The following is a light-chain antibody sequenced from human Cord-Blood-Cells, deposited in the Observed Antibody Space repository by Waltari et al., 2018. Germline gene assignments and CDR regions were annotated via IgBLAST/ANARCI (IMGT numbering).Light chain of an antibody. Sequence: QSALTQPRSVSGSPGQSVTISCTGTSSDVGGYNYVSWYQQHPGKAPKLMIYDVSKRPSGVPDRFSGSKSGNTASLTISGLQAEDEADYYCCSYAGSYTLNYVFGTVTKVTVL. CDR1: SSDVGGYNY. CDR2: DVS. V-gene: IGLV2-11*01. CDR3: CSYAGSYTLNYV. J-gene: IGLJ1*01.